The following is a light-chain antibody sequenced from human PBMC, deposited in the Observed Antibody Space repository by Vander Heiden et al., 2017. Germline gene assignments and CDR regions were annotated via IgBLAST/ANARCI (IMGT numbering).Light chain of an antibody. CDR1: QRISSW. CDR2: KAS. Sequence: DIQMTQSPSTLSASVGARFPITCRASQRISSWLAWYQQKPGKAPKLLIYKASSLESGVPSRFSGSGSGTEFTLTISSLQPDDFATYYCQQYNSYPCTFGQGTKLEIK. J-gene: IGKJ2*02. V-gene: IGKV1-5*03. CDR3: QQYNSYPCT.